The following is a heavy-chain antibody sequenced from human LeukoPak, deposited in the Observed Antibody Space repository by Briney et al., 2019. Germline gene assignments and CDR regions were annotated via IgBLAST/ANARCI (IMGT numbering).Heavy chain of an antibody. V-gene: IGHV3-30*18. Sequence: PGRSLRLSCAASGFTFSSYGMHWVRQAPGKGLEWVAVISYDGSNKYYADSVKGRFTISRDNSKNTLYLQMNSLRAEDTAVYYCAKDIRFGSGSSRGYYYYGMDVWGQGTTVTVSS. CDR2: ISYDGSNK. CDR3: AKDIRFGSGSSRGYYYYGMDV. CDR1: GFTFSSYG. D-gene: IGHD3-10*01. J-gene: IGHJ6*02.